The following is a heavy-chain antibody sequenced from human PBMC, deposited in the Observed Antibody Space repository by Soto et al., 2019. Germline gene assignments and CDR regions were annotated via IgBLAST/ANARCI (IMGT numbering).Heavy chain of an antibody. J-gene: IGHJ6*02. CDR1: GFTFSSYG. CDR3: ASGPCGGDCYFAWAPYYYYGMDV. CDR2: ISYDGSTK. V-gene: IGHV3-30*03. D-gene: IGHD2-21*02. Sequence: PGRSLRLSCAASGFTFSSYGMHWVRQAPGKGLEWVAVISYDGSTKYFADSVKGRFTISRDSSKNTLYLQMNSLRAEDTAVYYCASGPCGGDCYFAWAPYYYYGMDVWGQGTTVTVS.